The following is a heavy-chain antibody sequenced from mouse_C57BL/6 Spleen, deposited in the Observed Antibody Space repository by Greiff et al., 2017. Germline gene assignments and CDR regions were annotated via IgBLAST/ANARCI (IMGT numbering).Heavy chain of an antibody. V-gene: IGHV5-17*01. Sequence: EVMLVESGGGLVKPGGSLKLSCAASGFTFSDYGMHWVRQAPEKGLEWVAYISSGSSTIYYADTVKGRFTISRDTANNTLFLQMTSLRSEDTALSYGASGDYGCAASAIDYWGQGTSVTVSS. CDR3: ASGDYGCAASAIDY. CDR2: ISSGSSTI. CDR1: GFTFSDYG. J-gene: IGHJ4*01. D-gene: IGHD2-2*01.